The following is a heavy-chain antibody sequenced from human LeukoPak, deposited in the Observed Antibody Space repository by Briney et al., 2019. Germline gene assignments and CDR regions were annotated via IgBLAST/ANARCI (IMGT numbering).Heavy chain of an antibody. Sequence: SETLSLTCTVSGGSISSGSYYWSWIRQPAGKGLEWIGRIYTSGSTNYNPSLKSRVTISVDTSKNQFSLKLSSVTAADTAVYYCARAYDFWSGGNYNLFDPWGQGTLVTVSS. V-gene: IGHV4-61*02. CDR1: GGSISSGSYY. J-gene: IGHJ5*02. D-gene: IGHD3-3*01. CDR2: IYTSGST. CDR3: ARAYDFWSGGNYNLFDP.